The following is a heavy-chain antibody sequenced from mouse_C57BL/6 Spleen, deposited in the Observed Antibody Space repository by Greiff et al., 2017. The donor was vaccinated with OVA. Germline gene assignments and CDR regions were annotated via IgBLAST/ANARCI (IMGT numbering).Heavy chain of an antibody. Sequence: EVQLQQSGPGLVKPSQSLSLTCSVTGYSITSGYYWNWIRQFPGNKLEWMGYISYDGSNNYNPSLKNRISITRDTSKNQFFLKLNSVTTEDTATYYCARGELLLRGRDYWGQGTTVTVSS. CDR2: ISYDGSN. J-gene: IGHJ4*01. CDR3: ARGELLLRGRDY. D-gene: IGHD1-1*01. CDR1: GYSITSGYY. V-gene: IGHV3-6*01.